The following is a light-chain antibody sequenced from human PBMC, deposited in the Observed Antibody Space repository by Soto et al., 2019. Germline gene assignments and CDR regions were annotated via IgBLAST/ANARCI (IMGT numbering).Light chain of an antibody. V-gene: IGLV2-14*01. CDR3: SSYTTGSTLYV. CDR2: EVS. Sequence: QSALTQPASVSGSPGQSITISCTGTSSDVGDFNFVSWYQHHPGKAPKLLIYEVSYRPSGISYRFSGSKSGNTASLTISGLQAEDEADYYCSSYTTGSTLYVFGPGTKLTVL. CDR1: SSDVGDFNF. J-gene: IGLJ1*01.